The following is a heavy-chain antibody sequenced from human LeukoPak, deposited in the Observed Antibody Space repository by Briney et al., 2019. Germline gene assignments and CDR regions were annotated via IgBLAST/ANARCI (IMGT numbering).Heavy chain of an antibody. CDR1: GFTFSDYY. D-gene: IGHD3-9*01. CDR3: AREQYYDILTGSYPGLDY. J-gene: IGHJ4*02. Sequence: GGSLRLSCAASGFTFSDYYMSWIRQAPGKGLEWVSYISSSGSTIYYADSVKGRFTICRDNAKNSLYLQMNSLRAEDTAVYYCAREQYYDILTGSYPGLDYWGQGTLVTVSS. CDR2: ISSSGSTI. V-gene: IGHV3-11*01.